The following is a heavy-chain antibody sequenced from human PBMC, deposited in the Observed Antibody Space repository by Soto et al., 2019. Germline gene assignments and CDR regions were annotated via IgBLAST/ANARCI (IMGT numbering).Heavy chain of an antibody. CDR3: SKGSAASGWLTHDY. CDR1: GLPFTSYS. CDR2: ISNIGVTT. J-gene: IGHJ4*02. D-gene: IGHD3-10*01. Sequence: EVQFLESGGGLVQPGGSLRLSCSVSGLPFTSYSMSWVRQPPGKGLEWVSDISNIGVTTNYADSVKGRFTVSRDNSKNTVYRQMNSLRAEDTAVYYCSKGSAASGWLTHDYWGQGTLVTVSS. V-gene: IGHV3-23*01.